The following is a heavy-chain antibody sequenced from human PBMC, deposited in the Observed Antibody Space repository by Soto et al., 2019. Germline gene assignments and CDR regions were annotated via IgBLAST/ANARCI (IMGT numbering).Heavy chain of an antibody. D-gene: IGHD2-8*01. CDR2: IYYSRST. CDR3: AIKWDAFDI. CDR1: GGSVSSGSYY. Sequence: QVQLQESGPGLVKPSETLSLTCTVSGGSVSSGSYYWSWIRQPPGKGLERIGYIYYSRSTNYNPSLESRVIMSVDTSKNLCSLKLSSVTGADTAVYYCAIKWDAFDIWCQGTMVTVSS. J-gene: IGHJ3*02. V-gene: IGHV4-61*01.